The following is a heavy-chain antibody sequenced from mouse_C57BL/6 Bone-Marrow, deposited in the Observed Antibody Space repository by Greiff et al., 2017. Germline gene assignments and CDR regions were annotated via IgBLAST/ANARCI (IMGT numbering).Heavy chain of an antibody. D-gene: IGHD2-13*01. CDR1: GYTFTDYE. CDR3: TRGDGDYVAWFAY. J-gene: IGHJ3*01. V-gene: IGHV1-15*01. CDR2: IDPETGGT. Sequence: QVQLQQSGAELVRPGASVTLSCKASGYTFTDYEMHWVKQTPVHGLEWIGAIDPETGGTAYKQKFKGKAILTADKSSSTAYMELRSLTSEDSAVYYCTRGDGDYVAWFAYWGQGTLVTVSA.